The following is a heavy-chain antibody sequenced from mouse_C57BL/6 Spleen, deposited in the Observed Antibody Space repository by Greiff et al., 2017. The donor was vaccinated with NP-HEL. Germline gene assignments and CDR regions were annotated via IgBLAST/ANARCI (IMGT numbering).Heavy chain of an antibody. V-gene: IGHV3-1*01. CDR3: ASRYYYGSSYRYFDV. Sequence: EVKLQESGPGMVKPSQSLSLTCTVPGYSITSGYDWHWIRHFPGNKLEWMGYISYSGSTNYNPSLKSRISITHDTSKNHFFLKLNSVTTEDTATYYCASRYYYGSSYRYFDVWGTGTTVTVSS. CDR1: GYSITSGYD. J-gene: IGHJ1*03. CDR2: ISYSGST. D-gene: IGHD1-1*01.